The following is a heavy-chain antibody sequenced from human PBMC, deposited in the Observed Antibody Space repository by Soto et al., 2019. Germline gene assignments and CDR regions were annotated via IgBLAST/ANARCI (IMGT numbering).Heavy chain of an antibody. Sequence: GGSLRLSCAASGFTFSSYAMSWVRQSPGKGLEWVSAISGSGGSTYYADSVKGRFTISRDNSKNTLYLQMNSLRAEDTAVYYCAKPVADCTNGVCYIPTKLYYYGMDVWGQGTTVTVSS. D-gene: IGHD2-8*01. CDR2: ISGSGGST. CDR3: AKPVADCTNGVCYIPTKLYYYGMDV. CDR1: GFTFSSYA. J-gene: IGHJ6*02. V-gene: IGHV3-23*01.